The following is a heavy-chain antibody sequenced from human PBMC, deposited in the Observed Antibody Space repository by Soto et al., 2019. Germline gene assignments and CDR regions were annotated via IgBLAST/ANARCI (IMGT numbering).Heavy chain of an antibody. D-gene: IGHD1-26*01. V-gene: IGHV1-18*04. Sequence: ASVKVSCKASGYTFTSYGISWVRQAPGQGLEWMGWISAYNGNTNYAQKLQGRVTMTTDTSTSTAYMELRSLRSDDTAVYYCARDRHSGSYYSSGYWGQGTLVTVSS. CDR3: ARDRHSGSYYSSGY. CDR2: ISAYNGNT. J-gene: IGHJ4*02. CDR1: GYTFTSYG.